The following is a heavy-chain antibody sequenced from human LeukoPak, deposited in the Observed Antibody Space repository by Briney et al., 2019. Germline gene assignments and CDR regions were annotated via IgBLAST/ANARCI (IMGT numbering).Heavy chain of an antibody. D-gene: IGHD4-17*01. CDR2: ISGSGGRT. J-gene: IGHJ5*02. Sequence: GGSLRLSCAASGFTVRSNYMSWVRQAPGKGLEWVSAISGSGGRTYYADSVKGRFTISRDNSKVTLYLHMNSLRAEDTAVYYCAKDPDYGDPNWFDPWGQGTLVTVSS. CDR3: AKDPDYGDPNWFDP. CDR1: GFTVRSNY. V-gene: IGHV3-23*01.